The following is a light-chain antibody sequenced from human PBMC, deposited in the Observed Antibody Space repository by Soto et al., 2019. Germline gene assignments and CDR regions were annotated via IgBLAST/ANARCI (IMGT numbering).Light chain of an antibody. J-gene: IGKJ1*01. V-gene: IGKV1-39*01. CDR3: QKSYSTPRK. CDR1: QSISSW. CDR2: AAS. Sequence: DIQMTQSPSTLSSSGVDRVTITCLASQSISSWLAWYQQKPGKAPKLLIYAASSLQSGVPSRFSGSGSGTDFTLTISSLQPEDFATYYCQKSYSTPRKFGQGTKVDIK.